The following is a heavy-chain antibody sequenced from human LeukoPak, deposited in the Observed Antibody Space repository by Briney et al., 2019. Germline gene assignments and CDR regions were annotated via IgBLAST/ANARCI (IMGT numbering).Heavy chain of an antibody. V-gene: IGHV3-7*01. CDR1: GFIFTNYF. Sequence: GGSLRLSCAASGFIFTNYFMSWVRQAPGKGLEWVANIKQDGSENYLVDSVKGRFTISRDNAKGSLYLQMNSMRAEDTAVYYCVRAPYYSGIEHYFDHWGQGILVTVSS. D-gene: IGHD3-22*01. CDR2: IKQDGSEN. CDR3: VRAPYYSGIEHYFDH. J-gene: IGHJ4*02.